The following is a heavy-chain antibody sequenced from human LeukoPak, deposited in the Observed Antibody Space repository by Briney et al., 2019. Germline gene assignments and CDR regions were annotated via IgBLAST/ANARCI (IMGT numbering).Heavy chain of an antibody. Sequence: GGSLRLSCAASGFTFSSYGMHWVRQAPGKGLEWVAFIRYDGSNKYYADSVKGRFTISRDNSKNTLYLQMNSLRAEDTAVYYCAKEGYYDSSGYYYFDYWGQGTLVTVSS. J-gene: IGHJ4*02. D-gene: IGHD3-22*01. CDR2: IRYDGSNK. CDR1: GFTFSSYG. V-gene: IGHV3-30*02. CDR3: AKEGYYDSSGYYYFDY.